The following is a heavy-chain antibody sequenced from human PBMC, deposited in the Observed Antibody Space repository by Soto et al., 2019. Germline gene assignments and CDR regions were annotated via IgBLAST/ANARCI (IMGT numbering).Heavy chain of an antibody. J-gene: IGHJ3*02. V-gene: IGHV4-39*01. CDR2: IYYSGST. CDR3: ARVFKSPVKNRSPSLGYAFDI. D-gene: IGHD4-4*01. Sequence: SETLSLTCTVSGGSISSSSYFWGWTRQPPGKGLEWIGTIYYSGSTYSNPSLKSRVTISVDTSKNQFSLKLSSVTAADTAVYYCARVFKSPVKNRSPSLGYAFDIWGQGTMVTVSS. CDR1: GGSISSSSYF.